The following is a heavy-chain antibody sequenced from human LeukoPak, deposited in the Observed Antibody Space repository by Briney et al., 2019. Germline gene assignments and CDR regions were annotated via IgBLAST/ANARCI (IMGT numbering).Heavy chain of an antibody. D-gene: IGHD3-10*01. J-gene: IGHJ4*02. CDR2: INHSGST. Sequence: PSETLSLTCTVSGGSISTSNYYWGWIRQPPGKGLEWIGEINHSGSTNYNPSLKSRVTISVDTSKNQFSLKLSSVTAADTAVYYCARDWGFYGSGRETHFDNWGQGTLVAVSS. V-gene: IGHV4-39*07. CDR1: GGSISTSNYY. CDR3: ARDWGFYGSGRETHFDN.